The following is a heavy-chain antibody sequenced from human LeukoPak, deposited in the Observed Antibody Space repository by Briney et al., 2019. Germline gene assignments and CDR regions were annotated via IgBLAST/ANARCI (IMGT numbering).Heavy chain of an antibody. CDR3: ARDSSSWSYYYSSYGMDV. V-gene: IGHV1-18*01. CDR1: GYTFTSYG. D-gene: IGHD6-13*01. J-gene: IGHJ6*02. Sequence: ASVKASCKASGYTFTSYGISWVRQAPGQGLEWMGWICAYNGNTNYAQKLQGSVTMTTDTSTSTAYMELRSLRSDDTAVYYCARDSSSWSYYYSSYGMDVWSQGTTVTASS. CDR2: ICAYNGNT.